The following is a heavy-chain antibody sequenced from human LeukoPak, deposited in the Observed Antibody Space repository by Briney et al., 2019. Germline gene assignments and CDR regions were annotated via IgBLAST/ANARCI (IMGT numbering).Heavy chain of an antibody. CDR1: GFTFTSDA. CDR3: AKCSTSAYTTGWCNWIDP. CDR2: TVSRGTT. D-gene: IGHD6-19*01. J-gene: IGHJ5*02. Sequence: GGSLRLSCVASGFTFTSDAMNWDRQAPGKGLEWVSSTVSRGTTQYADSVKGRFTVSRDTSKNTLYLQMNSLRADDTAVYYCAKCSTSAYTTGWCNWIDPWGQGTLVTVSS. V-gene: IGHV3-23*01.